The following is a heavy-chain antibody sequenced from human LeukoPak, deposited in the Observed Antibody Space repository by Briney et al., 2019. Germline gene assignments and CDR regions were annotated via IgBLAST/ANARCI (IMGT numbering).Heavy chain of an antibody. CDR2: ISAYNGNT. J-gene: IGHJ6*02. Sequence: ASVKVSCKASGYTFTSYGISWVRQAPGQGLEWMGWISAYNGNTNYAQKLQGRVTMTTDTSTSTAYMELRSLRSDDTAVYYCARDGDIWSGYPRCHYYYGMDVWGQGTTVTVSS. V-gene: IGHV1-18*01. CDR3: ARDGDIWSGYPRCHYYYGMDV. CDR1: GYTFTSYG. D-gene: IGHD3-3*01.